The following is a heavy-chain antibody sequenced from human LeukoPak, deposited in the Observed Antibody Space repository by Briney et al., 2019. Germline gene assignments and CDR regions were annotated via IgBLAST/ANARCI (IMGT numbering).Heavy chain of an antibody. CDR1: GFTFSSYA. CDR3: ANMAVGGSYGHPMGFDY. D-gene: IGHD5-18*01. J-gene: IGHJ4*02. Sequence: PGGSLRLSCAASGFTFSSYAMSWVRQAPGKGLEWVSAISGSGGSTYYADSVKGRFTISRDNSKNTLYLQMNSLRAEDTAVYYCANMAVGGSYGHPMGFDYWGQGTLVTVSS. V-gene: IGHV3-23*01. CDR2: ISGSGGST.